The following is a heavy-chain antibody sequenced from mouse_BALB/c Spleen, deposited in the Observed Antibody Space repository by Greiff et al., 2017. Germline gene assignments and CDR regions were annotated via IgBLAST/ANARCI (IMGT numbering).Heavy chain of an antibody. J-gene: IGHJ4*01. CDR1: GYTFTNYW. D-gene: IGHD2-10*02. CDR2: IYPGGGYT. Sequence: QVQLKQSGAELVRPGTSVKISCKASGYTFTNYWLGWVKQRPGHGLEWIGDIYPGGGYTNYNEKFKGKATLTADTSSSTAYMQLSSLTSEDSAVYFCARGYGKVYAMDYWGQGTSVTVSS. CDR3: ARGYGKVYAMDY. V-gene: IGHV1-63*02.